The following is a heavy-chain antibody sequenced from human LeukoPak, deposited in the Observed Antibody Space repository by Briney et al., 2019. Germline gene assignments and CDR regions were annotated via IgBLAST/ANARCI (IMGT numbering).Heavy chain of an antibody. Sequence: PGGSRRLSSAASGFTAGSNYMSWVGQAPGKGREGVGVIYSGGSTYYADSVRGRFTYSKDNSKNRLYLQLNILRAEATAVYYCASQWFEYYFDYWGQGTLVTVS. CDR1: GFTAGSNY. CDR2: IYSGGST. CDR3: ASQWFEYYFDY. J-gene: IGHJ4*02. D-gene: IGHD3-10*01. V-gene: IGHV3-66*04.